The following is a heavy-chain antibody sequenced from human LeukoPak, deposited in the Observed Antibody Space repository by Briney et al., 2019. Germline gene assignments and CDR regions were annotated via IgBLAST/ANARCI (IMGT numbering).Heavy chain of an antibody. CDR1: GGTFSSYA. D-gene: IGHD5-18*01. Sequence: SVKVSCKSSGGTFSSYAISWVRQAPGQGLEWMGGIIPIFGTANYAQKFQGRVTITTDESTSTAYMELSSLRSEDTAVYYCARVGLDTAMVTGYWFDPWGQGTLVTVSS. V-gene: IGHV1-69*05. CDR3: ARVGLDTAMVTGYWFDP. J-gene: IGHJ5*02. CDR2: IIPIFGTA.